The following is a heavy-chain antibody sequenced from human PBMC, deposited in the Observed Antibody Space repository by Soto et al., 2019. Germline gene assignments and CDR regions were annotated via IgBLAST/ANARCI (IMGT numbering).Heavy chain of an antibody. J-gene: IGHJ3*02. V-gene: IGHV1-46*03. CDR3: AXDLAXYYXXSNTPYNGFDI. D-gene: IGHD3-22*01. CDR2: INPRGGRT. CDR1: GYTFTNYY. Sequence: QVHLVQSGAEVKKPGASVKVSCKASGYTFTNYYMHWVRQAPGQGLEWMGMINPRGGRTTYPQKFQDRVTMTTDTSTSTIYMDLSSLRSXXTAVYYCAXDLAXYYXXSNTPYNGFDIWGQGTMVTVSS.